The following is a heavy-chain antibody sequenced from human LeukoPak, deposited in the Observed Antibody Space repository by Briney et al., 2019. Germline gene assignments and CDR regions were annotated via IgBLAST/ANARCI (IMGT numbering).Heavy chain of an antibody. CDR2: INLHGSVK. CDR1: GFTLSDYR. D-gene: IGHD7-27*01. Sequence: GGSLRLSCAASGFTLSDYRMNWVRQAPGKGLEWVANINLHGSVKLHVDSVEGRFTISRDNAKNSLFLQMTSLKVEDTAVYYCAAWGLYNYWGQGTLVTVSS. V-gene: IGHV3-7*01. CDR3: AAWGLYNY. J-gene: IGHJ4*02.